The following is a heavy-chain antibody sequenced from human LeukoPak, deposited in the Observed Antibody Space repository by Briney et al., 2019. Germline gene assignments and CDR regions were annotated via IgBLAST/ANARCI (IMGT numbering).Heavy chain of an antibody. D-gene: IGHD7-27*01. J-gene: IGHJ4*02. Sequence: GGSLRLSCAASGFTFSSYAMHWVRQAPGKGLEWVAVISYDGSNKYYADSVKGRFTISREDSKNTLYLQMNSLRAEDTTAYYCAREHNWGGRGYFGHWGQGNLVTVSS. CDR3: AREHNWGGRGYFGH. CDR1: GFTFSSYA. CDR2: ISYDGSNK. V-gene: IGHV3-30*01.